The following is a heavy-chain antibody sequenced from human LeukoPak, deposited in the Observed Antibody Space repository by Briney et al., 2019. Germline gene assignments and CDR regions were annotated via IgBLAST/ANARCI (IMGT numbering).Heavy chain of an antibody. Sequence: GGSLRLSCAASGFTFSSYEMNWVRQAPGKGLEWVSYISSSGGTIYYADSVKGRFTISRDNAKNSLYLQMNSLRAEDTAVYYCAREFPPGETGYYYGMDVWGQGTTVTVSS. V-gene: IGHV3-48*03. J-gene: IGHJ6*02. D-gene: IGHD3-9*01. CDR1: GFTFSSYE. CDR2: ISSSGGTI. CDR3: AREFPPGETGYYYGMDV.